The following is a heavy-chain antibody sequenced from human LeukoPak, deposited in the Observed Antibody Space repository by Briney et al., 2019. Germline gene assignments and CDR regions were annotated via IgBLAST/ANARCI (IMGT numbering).Heavy chain of an antibody. V-gene: IGHV1-69*13. J-gene: IGHJ3*02. CDR2: IIPIFGKA. D-gene: IGHD5/OR15-5a*01. CDR3: ARGDHVRIYAESAFDI. CDR1: RGTFSSYA. Sequence: GASVKVSCKASRGTFSSYAISWVRQAPGQGLEWMGGIIPIFGKANYAQKFQGRVTITADESTSTVYMELSSLRSEDTAVYYCARGDHVRIYAESAFDIWGQGTMVSVSS.